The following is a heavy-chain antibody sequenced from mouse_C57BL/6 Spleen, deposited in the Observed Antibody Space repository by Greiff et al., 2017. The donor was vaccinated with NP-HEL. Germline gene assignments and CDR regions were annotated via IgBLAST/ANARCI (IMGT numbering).Heavy chain of an antibody. CDR1: GFTFSSYA. V-gene: IGHV5-4*01. CDR2: ISDGGSYT. Sequence: EVQGVESGGGLVKPGGSLKLSCAASGFTFSSYAMSWVRQTPEKRLEWVATISDGGSYTYYPDNVKGRFTISRDNAKNNLYLQMSHLKSEDTAMYYCAREGDYSLDYWGQGTTLTVSS. D-gene: IGHD1-1*01. CDR3: AREGDYSLDY. J-gene: IGHJ2*01.